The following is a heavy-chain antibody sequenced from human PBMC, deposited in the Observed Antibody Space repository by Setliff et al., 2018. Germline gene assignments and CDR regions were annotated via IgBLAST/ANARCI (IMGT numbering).Heavy chain of an antibody. V-gene: IGHV3-7*03. J-gene: IGHJ4*02. Sequence: PSETLSLSCAASGFTFSGYAMSWVRQAPGKGLEWVAAINPAGSEKYYVNYLKGRFTVSRDNAKNSLYLQMTSLRAEDTAIYYCARTTGYRLEGDFDYWGQGTLVTVSS. D-gene: IGHD3-16*01. CDR1: GFTFSGYA. CDR2: INPAGSEK. CDR3: ARTTGYRLEGDFDY.